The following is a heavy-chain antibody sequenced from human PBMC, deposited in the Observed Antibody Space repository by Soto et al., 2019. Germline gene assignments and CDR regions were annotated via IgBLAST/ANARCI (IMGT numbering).Heavy chain of an antibody. CDR3: ARDPYY. J-gene: IGHJ4*02. V-gene: IGHV3-66*01. CDR1: GFTVSSNY. Sequence: EVQLVESRGGLVQPGGSLRLLCAVSGFTVSSNYMSWVRQAPGKGLEWVSVIYSGGSTYYADSVKGRFTISRDNSKTTLYLEMNSLRAEDPAVYYCARDPYYWGQGTLVTVSS. CDR2: IYSGGST.